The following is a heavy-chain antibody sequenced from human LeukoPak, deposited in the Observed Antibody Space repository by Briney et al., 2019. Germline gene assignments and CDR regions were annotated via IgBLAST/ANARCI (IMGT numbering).Heavy chain of an antibody. CDR1: GFIFDDYG. CDR3: ARVWFGESQDY. V-gene: IGHV3-20*01. CDR2: INWKGGSK. D-gene: IGHD3-10*01. J-gene: IGHJ4*02. Sequence: GWSLRLACAAAGFIFDDYGMSWVRQAPGKGLEWVSVINWKGGSKGYAGSVKGRFTISRDNAKKSLYLQMNSLRADRTDLYDCARVWFGESQDYWGQGTLVTVSS.